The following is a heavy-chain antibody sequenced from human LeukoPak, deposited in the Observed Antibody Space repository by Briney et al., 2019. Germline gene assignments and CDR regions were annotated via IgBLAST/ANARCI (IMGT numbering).Heavy chain of an antibody. Sequence: GGSLRLSCAASGFTFSSYSMNWVRQAPGKGLEWVSYISSSGSTMYYTDPVKGRFTISRDNAKDSLYLQMNSLRAEDTAVYYCARDPGSGYEEHFDYWGQGTLVTVSS. CDR2: ISSSGSTM. D-gene: IGHD5-12*01. J-gene: IGHJ4*02. CDR1: GFTFSSYS. V-gene: IGHV3-48*04. CDR3: ARDPGSGYEEHFDY.